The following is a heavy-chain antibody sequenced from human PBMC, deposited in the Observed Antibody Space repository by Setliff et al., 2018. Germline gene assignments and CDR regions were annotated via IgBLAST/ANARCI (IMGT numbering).Heavy chain of an antibody. CDR1: GGSFSGYY. D-gene: IGHD3-22*01. V-gene: IGHV4-34*01. Sequence: SETLSLTCAVYGGSFSGYYWNWIRQAPGKGPEWIGEINHRGTTGYTPSLKGRVTISVDTSKNLSSLKLSSVTAADTAVYFCARGPRFDYESPTYRRRFDPWGQGTAVTVSS. J-gene: IGHJ5*02. CDR2: INHRGTT. CDR3: ARGPRFDYESPTYRRRFDP.